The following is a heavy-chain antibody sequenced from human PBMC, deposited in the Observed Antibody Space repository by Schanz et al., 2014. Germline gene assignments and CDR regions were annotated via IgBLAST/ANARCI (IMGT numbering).Heavy chain of an antibody. D-gene: IGHD3-22*01. V-gene: IGHV3-23*04. CDR1: GFTFTSYS. Sequence: VQLVESGGGVVQPGRSLRLSCAASGFTFTSYSMHWVRQAPGKGPEWFSAISGSGRDTYYAASVKGRFTISRDNSKNTLSLQMNSLRSEDTAVYYCARAGQDYSDSSGYATYYFGNWGQGTLVTVSS. CDR3: ARAGQDYSDSSGYATYYFGN. J-gene: IGHJ4*02. CDR2: ISGSGRDT.